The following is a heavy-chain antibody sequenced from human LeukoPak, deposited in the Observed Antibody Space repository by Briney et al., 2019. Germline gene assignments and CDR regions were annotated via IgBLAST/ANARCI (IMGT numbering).Heavy chain of an antibody. CDR3: ARHSGSYYDFDY. J-gene: IGHJ4*02. CDR2: IYYSGSI. D-gene: IGHD1-26*01. Sequence: SETLSLTCTVSGGSISSYYWSWIRQPPGKGRVGIGYIYYSGSINYNPSLKSRVTISVDTSKNQFSLKLTSVTAADTAVYYCARHSGSYYDFDYWGQGTLVTVSS. V-gene: IGHV4-59*08. CDR1: GGSISSYY.